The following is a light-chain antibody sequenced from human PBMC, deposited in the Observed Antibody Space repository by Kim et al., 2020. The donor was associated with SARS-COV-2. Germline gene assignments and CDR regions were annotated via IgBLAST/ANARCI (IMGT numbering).Light chain of an antibody. CDR1: TSKIGNEY. Sequence: TLPRSGSTSKIGNEYASWYQQHPGTAPKLLIYGNNKRPSGIPDRFSGSKSGTSATLGITGLQTGDEADYYCGTWDTSLSIGVFGGGTQLTVL. V-gene: IGLV1-51*01. J-gene: IGLJ2*01. CDR2: GNN. CDR3: GTWDTSLSIGV.